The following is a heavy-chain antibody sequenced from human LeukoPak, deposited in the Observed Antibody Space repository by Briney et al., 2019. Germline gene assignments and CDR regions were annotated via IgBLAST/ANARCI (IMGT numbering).Heavy chain of an antibody. V-gene: IGHV3-7*05. Sequence: GGSLRLSCAASGFTFRTYWMSWVRQAPGKGLEWVANIKRDGSKIYYVDSVKGRFTISRDNDKNSLYLQMNSLRAEDTAVYYCARLISISWFDPWGQGTLVTVSS. CDR1: GFTFRTYW. CDR2: IKRDGSKI. J-gene: IGHJ5*02. D-gene: IGHD3-22*01. CDR3: ARLISISWFDP.